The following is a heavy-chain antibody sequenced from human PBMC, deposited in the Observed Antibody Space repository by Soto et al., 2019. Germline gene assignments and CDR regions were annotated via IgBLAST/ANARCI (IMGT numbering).Heavy chain of an antibody. D-gene: IGHD3-22*01. CDR3: ARDQLYYNDISGRPLNAFDV. CDR2: IKQEGSET. Sequence: PGGSLRLSCAASGFIFSSHWMSWVRQAPGKGLEWVASIKQEGSETFYVDSVKGRFTISRDNAKNSLYLQMDSLRVEDTAVYYCARDQLYYNDISGRPLNAFDVWGQGTMVTVSS. CDR1: GFIFSSHW. J-gene: IGHJ3*01. V-gene: IGHV3-7*01.